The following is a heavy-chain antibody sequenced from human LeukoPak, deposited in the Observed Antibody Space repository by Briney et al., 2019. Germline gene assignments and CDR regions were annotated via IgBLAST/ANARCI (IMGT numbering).Heavy chain of an antibody. CDR2: ISWSGDRM. Sequence: PGGSLRLSCAASGFTFEAHDMHWVRQAPGKGLEWVSSISWSGDRMGYADAVKGRFTISRDNAKNSLFLQMNSLRVEDTALYYCTKDLGRSATTVWGQGTLVTVSS. D-gene: IGHD2-2*01. CDR3: TKDLGRSATTV. CDR1: GFTFEAHD. J-gene: IGHJ4*02. V-gene: IGHV3-9*01.